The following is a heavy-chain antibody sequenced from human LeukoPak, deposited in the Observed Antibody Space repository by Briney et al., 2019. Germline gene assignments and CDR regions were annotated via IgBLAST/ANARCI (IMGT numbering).Heavy chain of an antibody. CDR3: ARGYDYGGKPGDY. CDR1: GGSISTSSYY. D-gene: IGHD4-23*01. V-gene: IGHV4-39*07. CDR2: IFYSGST. Sequence: PSETLSLTCTVSGGSISTSSYYWGWVRQPPGTGLEWIGNIFYSGSTYYSPSLKSRVTISLDTSRNQFSLKLNSVTAADTAVYYCARGYDYGGKPGDYWGQGTLVTVSS. J-gene: IGHJ4*02.